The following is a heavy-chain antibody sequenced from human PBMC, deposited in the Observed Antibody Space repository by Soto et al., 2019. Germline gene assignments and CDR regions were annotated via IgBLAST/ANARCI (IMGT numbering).Heavy chain of an antibody. V-gene: IGHV3-48*01. Sequence: EVQLVESGGGLVQPGGSLRLSCAASGFTFSSYSMNWVRQAPGKGLEWVSYISSSSSTIYYADSVKGRFTISRDNAKNSLYLQMNSLRAEDTAVYYCARDPNHYYGSAGDAFDIWGQGTMVTVSS. J-gene: IGHJ3*02. CDR1: GFTFSSYS. CDR2: ISSSSSTI. D-gene: IGHD3-10*01. CDR3: ARDPNHYYGSAGDAFDI.